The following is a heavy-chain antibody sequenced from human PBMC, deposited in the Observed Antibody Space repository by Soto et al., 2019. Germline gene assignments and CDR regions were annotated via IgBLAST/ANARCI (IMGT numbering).Heavy chain of an antibody. V-gene: IGHV1-18*04. CDR1: GYTLTSYG. Sequence: ASVKVSCKASGYTLTSYGISWVRQAPGQGLEWMGWISAYNGNTNYAQKLQGRVTMTTDTSTSTAYMELRSLRSDDTAVYYCARGPPEGAQWLLPTALGYWGQGTLVTVSS. CDR2: ISAYNGNT. CDR3: ARGPPEGAQWLLPTALGY. J-gene: IGHJ4*02. D-gene: IGHD3-22*01.